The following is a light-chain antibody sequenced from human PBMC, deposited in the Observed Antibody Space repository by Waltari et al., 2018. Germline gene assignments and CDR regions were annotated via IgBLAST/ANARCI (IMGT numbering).Light chain of an antibody. CDR1: TLGSNS. J-gene: IGLJ3*02. CDR3: QVWDDVTDSGV. Sequence: YVLTQPPSVSVDPGKTARLTCGGDTLGSNSVNWYQQKPGQAPVLVMFYGSDRPSEIPERFSGSNSGNTATLTISWVEAGDEADYHCQVWDDVTDSGVFGGGTKLTVL. CDR2: YGS. V-gene: IGLV3-21*04.